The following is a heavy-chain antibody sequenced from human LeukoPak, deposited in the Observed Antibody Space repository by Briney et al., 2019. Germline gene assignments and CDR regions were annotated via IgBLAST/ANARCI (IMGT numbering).Heavy chain of an antibody. V-gene: IGHV3-30*18. Sequence: GGSLRLSCAASGFTFSSYGMHWVRQAPGKGLEWVAVISYDGSNKYYADSAKGRFTISRDNSKNTLYLQMNSLRAEDTAVYYCAKRRGKGYYGSGSNNWFDPWGQGTLVTVSS. CDR2: ISYDGSNK. D-gene: IGHD3-10*01. J-gene: IGHJ5*02. CDR1: GFTFSSYG. CDR3: AKRRGKGYYGSGSNNWFDP.